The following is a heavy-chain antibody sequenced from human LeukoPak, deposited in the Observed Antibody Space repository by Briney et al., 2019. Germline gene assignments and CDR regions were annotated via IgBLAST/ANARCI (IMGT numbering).Heavy chain of an antibody. V-gene: IGHV3-7*01. Sequence: GGSLRLSCAASGFTLSNYWMSWVRQAPGKGLEWLANINQDGSEMYYVDSVKGRFTISRDNGKNSLYLQINSLQADDTAVYYCSRYQGSMIVVRTTNGYFDLWGRGTLVTVSS. CDR3: SRYQGSMIVVRTTNGYFDL. CDR1: GFTLSNYW. CDR2: INQDGSEM. D-gene: IGHD3-22*01. J-gene: IGHJ2*01.